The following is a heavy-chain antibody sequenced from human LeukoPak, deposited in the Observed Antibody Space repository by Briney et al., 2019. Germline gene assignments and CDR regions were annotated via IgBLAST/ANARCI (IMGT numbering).Heavy chain of an antibody. CDR2: INPNSGGT. CDR3: ARGTYYYDSSGYYQYYYMDV. Sequence: ASVKVSCKASGYTFTGYYMHWVRQAPGRGLEWMGWINPNSGGTNYAQKFQGRVTMTRDTSISTAYMELSRLRSDDTAVYYCARGTYYYDSSGYYQYYYMDVWGKGTTVTVSS. J-gene: IGHJ6*03. CDR1: GYTFTGYY. V-gene: IGHV1-2*02. D-gene: IGHD3-22*01.